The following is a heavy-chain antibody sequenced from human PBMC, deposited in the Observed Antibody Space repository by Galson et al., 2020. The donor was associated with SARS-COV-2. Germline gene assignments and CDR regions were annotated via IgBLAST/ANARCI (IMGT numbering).Heavy chain of an antibody. V-gene: IGHV1-3*01. CDR2: LNAGNGNT. Sequence: ASVKVSCKASGYTFTSYAMHWVRQAHGQRLEWMGWLNAGNGNTKYSQKFQGRVTITRDTSASTAYMELSSLRSEDTAVYYCARARRTMIGFYGMDVWGQGTTVTVSS. CDR3: ARARRTMIGFYGMDV. CDR1: GYTFTSYA. D-gene: IGHD3-22*01. J-gene: IGHJ6*02.